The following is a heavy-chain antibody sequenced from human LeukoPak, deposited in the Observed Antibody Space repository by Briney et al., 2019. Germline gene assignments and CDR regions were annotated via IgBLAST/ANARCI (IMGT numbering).Heavy chain of an antibody. CDR2: IIEKGSA. Sequence: SETLSLTCALYGGSSISYSWSWTWIRQTPEKGLEWIGEIIEKGSANYNPSLKSRVTIDLDTSKNQSSLKLTSMTAADTATYYCARGYYQPRWDFDLWGRGTLVTVSS. CDR1: GGSSISYS. V-gene: IGHV4-34*01. CDR3: ARGYYQPRWDFDL. J-gene: IGHJ2*01. D-gene: IGHD2-2*01.